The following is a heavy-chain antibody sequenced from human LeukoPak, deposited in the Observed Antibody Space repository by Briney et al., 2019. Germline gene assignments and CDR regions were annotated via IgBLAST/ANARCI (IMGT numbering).Heavy chain of an antibody. CDR2: TSYSGNT. J-gene: IGHJ5*02. CDR1: GGSISSFH. V-gene: IGHV4-59*01. D-gene: IGHD1-14*01. CDR3: TRAPRKAWFDP. Sequence: SETLSLTCSVSGGSISSFHCSWIRQPPGKGLEWIGYTSYSGNTNYNPSLKSRVTMSVDTSRKQFSLTLTSVTSADTAVYYCTRAPRKAWFDPWGQGTLVTVSS.